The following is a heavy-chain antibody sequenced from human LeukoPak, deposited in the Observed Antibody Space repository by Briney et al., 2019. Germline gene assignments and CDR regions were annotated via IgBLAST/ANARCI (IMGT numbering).Heavy chain of an antibody. D-gene: IGHD3-9*01. CDR3: ARIGRRGYDILTGYYPVDAFDI. J-gene: IGHJ3*02. CDR1: GGSISSGGYY. Sequence: PSETLSLTCTVSGGSISSGGYYWSRIRQHPGKGLEWIGYIYYSGSTYYNPSLKSRVTISVDTSKNQLSLKLSSVTAADTAVYYCARIGRRGYDILTGYYPVDAFDIWGQGTMVTVSS. CDR2: IYYSGST. V-gene: IGHV4-31*03.